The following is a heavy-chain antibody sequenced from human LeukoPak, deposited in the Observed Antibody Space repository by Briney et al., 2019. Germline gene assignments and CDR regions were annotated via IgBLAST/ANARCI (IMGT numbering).Heavy chain of an antibody. CDR1: GYTFTGYY. CDR3: ARGDSSGWYFSYYYGMDV. Sequence: ASVKVSCKASGYTFTGYYIHWVRQAPGQGLEWMGWMNPNSGNTGYAQKFQGRVTMTRNTSISTAYMELSSLRSEDTAVYYCARGDSSGWYFSYYYGMDVWGQGTTVTVSS. V-gene: IGHV1-8*02. CDR2: MNPNSGNT. J-gene: IGHJ6*02. D-gene: IGHD6-19*01.